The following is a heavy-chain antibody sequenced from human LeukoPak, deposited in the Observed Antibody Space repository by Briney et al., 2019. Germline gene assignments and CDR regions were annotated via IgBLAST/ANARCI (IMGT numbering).Heavy chain of an antibody. J-gene: IGHJ6*03. CDR1: GGSTSSGSYY. Sequence: PSETLSLTCTVSGGSTSSGSYYWSWIRQPAGKGLEWIGRIYTSGSTNYNPSLKSRVTMSVDTSKNQFSLKLSSVTAADTAVYYCARDRGGATLLYYYYMDVWGKGTTVTVSS. CDR3: ARDRGGATLLYYYYMDV. D-gene: IGHD1-26*01. V-gene: IGHV4-61*02. CDR2: IYTSGST.